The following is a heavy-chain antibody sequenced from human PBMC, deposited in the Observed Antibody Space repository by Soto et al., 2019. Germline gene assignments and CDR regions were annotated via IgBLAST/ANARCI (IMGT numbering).Heavy chain of an antibody. J-gene: IGHJ4*02. CDR3: VRTSHYGSGSWNFDF. V-gene: IGHV3-72*01. D-gene: IGHD3-10*01. Sequence: EVQLVESGGGLVQPGGSLRLSCAASGFTLSDHYMDWVRQAPGRGLEWVGRTRNKANGYSTEYAAAVKGRFIVSSDDSLNSLCLQMNSLKTEVTAVYYCVRTSHYGSGSWNFDFWGQGTLVTVSS. CDR1: GFTLSDHY. CDR2: TRNKANGYST.